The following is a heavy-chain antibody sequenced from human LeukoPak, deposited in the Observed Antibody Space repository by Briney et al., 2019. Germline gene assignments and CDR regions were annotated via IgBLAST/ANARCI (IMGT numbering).Heavy chain of an antibody. V-gene: IGHV1-18*01. CDR3: ARDERWLLDY. D-gene: IGHD6-19*01. CDR2: INTYNGKP. J-gene: IGHJ4*02. Sequence: ASVHVSCKASAYTFSSYGLGWVRQAPGQGLEWMGWINTYNGKPNYAQKLQGRVSLTTDTSTSTAYMELTSLRSDDTAVYYCARDERWLLDYWGQGTLVTVSS. CDR1: AYTFSSYG.